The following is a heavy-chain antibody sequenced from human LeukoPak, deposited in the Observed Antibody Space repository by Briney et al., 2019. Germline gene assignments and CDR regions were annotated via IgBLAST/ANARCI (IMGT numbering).Heavy chain of an antibody. V-gene: IGHV4-59*01. D-gene: IGHD3-10*01. J-gene: IGHJ4*02. Sequence: SETLSLTCTVSGGSISSYYWSWIRQPPGKGLEWIGYIYYSGSTHYNPSLKSRVTISVDTSKNQFSLKLSSVTAADTAVYYCARGRGRSDLNDFDYWGQGTLVTVSS. CDR1: GGSISSYY. CDR3: ARGRGRSDLNDFDY. CDR2: IYYSGST.